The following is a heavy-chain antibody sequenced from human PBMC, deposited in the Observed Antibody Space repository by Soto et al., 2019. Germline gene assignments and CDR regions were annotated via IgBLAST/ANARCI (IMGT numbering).Heavy chain of an antibody. V-gene: IGHV3-30*18. CDR3: ANNIVRGHWYFDL. Sequence: QVQLVESGGGVVQPGKSLRLSCAASGIAFSGCGMFWVRQTPSKGLEWVAAISSDGSQKYYADSVKGRFTISRDNSKNTLYVQLYGLTTQDTAVYYSANNIVRGHWYFDLWGRGTLVTVSS. D-gene: IGHD5-12*01. CDR1: GIAFSGCG. CDR2: ISSDGSQK. J-gene: IGHJ2*01.